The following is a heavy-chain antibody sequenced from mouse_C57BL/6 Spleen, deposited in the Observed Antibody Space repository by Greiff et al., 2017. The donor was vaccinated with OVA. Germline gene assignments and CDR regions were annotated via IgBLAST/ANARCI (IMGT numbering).Heavy chain of an antibody. CDR2: IYPGDGDT. Sequence: VQLQESGPELVKPGASVKISCKASGYAFSSSWMNWVKQRPGKGLEWIGRIYPGDGDTNYNGKFKGKATLTADKSSSTAYMQLSSLTSEDSAVYFCASCITTVVGYFDYWGQGTTLTVSS. CDR1: GYAFSSSW. J-gene: IGHJ2*01. D-gene: IGHD1-1*01. CDR3: ASCITTVVGYFDY. V-gene: IGHV1-82*01.